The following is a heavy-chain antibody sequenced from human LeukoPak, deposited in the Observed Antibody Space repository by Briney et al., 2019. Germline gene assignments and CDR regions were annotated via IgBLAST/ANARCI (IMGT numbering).Heavy chain of an antibody. CDR1: GGSISSSSYY. CDR3: ARDLIGFFDY. J-gene: IGHJ4*02. CDR2: IYYSGST. Sequence: PSGTLSLTCTVSGGSISSSSYYWGWIRQPPGKGLEWIGSIYYSGSTYYNPSLKSRVTISVDTSKNQFSLKLSSVTAADTAVYYCARDLIGFFDYWGQGTLVTVSS. V-gene: IGHV4-39*07.